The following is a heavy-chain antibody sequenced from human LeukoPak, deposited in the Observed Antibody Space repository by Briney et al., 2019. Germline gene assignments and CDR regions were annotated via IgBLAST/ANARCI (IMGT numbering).Heavy chain of an antibody. J-gene: IGHJ2*01. CDR1: GFTFNSYD. D-gene: IGHD6-13*01. V-gene: IGHV3-13*01. CDR2: IGTAGDI. Sequence: GGSLRLSCAASGFTFNSYDMHWVRQATGKGLEWVSGIGTAGDIYYPGSVKGRFTISRENAKNSLYLQVNSLRAGDTAVYYCARAGYSSTWYSRYFDLWGRGTLVTVSS. CDR3: ARAGYSSTWYSRYFDL.